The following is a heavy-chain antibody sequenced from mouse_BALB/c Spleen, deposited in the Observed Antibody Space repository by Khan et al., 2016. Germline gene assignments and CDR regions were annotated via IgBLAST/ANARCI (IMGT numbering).Heavy chain of an antibody. Sequence: EVELVESGGGLVKPGGSLKLSCVVSGFPFSSYAMSRFRQTPEKRLVWVATISSGGSYIYYPDSVKGRFTISRDNVKNMLFLHMSSLRSAVTAMFYCARGRYYGGGGCFDVWGEGTTVTVSS. CDR1: GFPFSSYA. D-gene: IGHD1-1*02. CDR3: ARGRYYGGGGCFDV. V-gene: IGHV5-9-1*01. J-gene: IGHJ1*01. CDR2: ISSGGSYI.